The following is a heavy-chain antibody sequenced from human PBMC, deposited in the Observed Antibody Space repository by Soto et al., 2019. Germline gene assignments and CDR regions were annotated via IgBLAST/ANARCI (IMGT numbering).Heavy chain of an antibody. J-gene: IGHJ6*02. D-gene: IGHD3-16*01. CDR2: INAYNGNT. CDR1: GDRFTSYG. Sequence: ASVKVSCKASGDRFTSYGIGWVRQAPGQGLEWMGWINAYNGNTNYAQNLQGSGTLTTDTSTSTAYMELRSLRSNDTAVYYCAMVDVYVTPSPQDVWGQGPTVTVSS. V-gene: IGHV1-18*01. CDR3: AMVDVYVTPSPQDV.